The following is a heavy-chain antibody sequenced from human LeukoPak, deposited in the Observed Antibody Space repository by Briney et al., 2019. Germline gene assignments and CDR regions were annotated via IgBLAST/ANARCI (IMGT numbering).Heavy chain of an antibody. J-gene: IGHJ6*02. V-gene: IGHV1-18*01. D-gene: IGHD3-10*01. CDR1: GYTFTSYG. CDR2: ISAYNGNT. Sequence: ASVKVSCKASGYTFTSYGISWVRQASGQGLEWMGWISAYNGNTNYAQKLQGRVTMTTDTSTSTAYMELRSLRSDDTAVYYCAREYYYGSGSYFSVVGMDVWGQGTTVTVSS. CDR3: AREYYYGSGSYFSVVGMDV.